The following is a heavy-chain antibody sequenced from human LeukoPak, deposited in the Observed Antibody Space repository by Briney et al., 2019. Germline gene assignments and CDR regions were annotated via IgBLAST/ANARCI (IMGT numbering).Heavy chain of an antibody. V-gene: IGHV4-39*07. CDR1: GGSISSSSYY. D-gene: IGHD2-15*01. CDR3: ARDDLVYSVHHGMDV. J-gene: IGHJ6*02. CDR2: IYYSGST. Sequence: SETLSLTCTVSGGSISSSSYYWGWIRQPPGKGLEWIGSIYYSGSTYYNPSLKSRVTISVDTSKNQISLRLSSVTAADTAVYFCARDDLVYSVHHGMDVWGRGITVTVSS.